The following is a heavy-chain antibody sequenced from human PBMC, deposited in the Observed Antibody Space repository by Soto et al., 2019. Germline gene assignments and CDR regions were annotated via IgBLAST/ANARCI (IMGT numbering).Heavy chain of an antibody. J-gene: IGHJ4*02. Sequence: QVQLQESGPVLVKPSQTLSLTCTVSGGSISSGGYYWSWIRQHPGKGLEWIGYIYYSGSTYYNPSLKSRVTIYVDTSKNQCSLKLSSVTAAYTAVYYCASYYYDSSGYDPRFDYWGQGTLVTVSS. D-gene: IGHD3-22*01. CDR1: GGSISSGGYY. CDR3: ASYYYDSSGYDPRFDY. V-gene: IGHV4-31*03. CDR2: IYYSGST.